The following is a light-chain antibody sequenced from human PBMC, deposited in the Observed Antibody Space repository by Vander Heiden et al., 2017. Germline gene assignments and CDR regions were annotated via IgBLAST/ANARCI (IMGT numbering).Light chain of an antibody. CDR1: SRDVGSYNL. V-gene: IGLV2-23*01. CDR3: CSYATSSTYV. Sequence: QSALTQPASVSGSPRQSITISCTGTSRDVGSYNLVSWYQQHPGKAPKLMIYEGSKRPSGVSNRFSGSKSGNTASLTISGLQAEDEADYYCCSYATSSTYVFGTGTKVTVL. CDR2: EGS. J-gene: IGLJ1*01.